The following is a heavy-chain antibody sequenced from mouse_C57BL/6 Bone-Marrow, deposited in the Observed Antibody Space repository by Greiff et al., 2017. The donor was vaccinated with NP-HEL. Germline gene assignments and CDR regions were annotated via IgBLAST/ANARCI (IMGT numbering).Heavy chain of an antibody. CDR1: GFTFSSYA. Sequence: EVQLVESGGGLVKPGGSLKLSCAASGFTFSSYAMSWVRQTPEKRLEWVATISDGGSYTYYPDNVKGRFTISRDNAKNNLYLQMSHLKSEDTAMYYCARDLLPGAWFAYWGQGTLVTVSA. V-gene: IGHV5-4*01. CDR3: ARDLLPGAWFAY. J-gene: IGHJ3*01. D-gene: IGHD2-1*01. CDR2: ISDGGSYT.